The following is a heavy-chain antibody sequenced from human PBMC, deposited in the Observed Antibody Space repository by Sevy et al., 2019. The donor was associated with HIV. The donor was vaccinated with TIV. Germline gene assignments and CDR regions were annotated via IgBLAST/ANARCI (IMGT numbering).Heavy chain of an antibody. J-gene: IGHJ5*02. CDR3: ARLYGSGSYNWFDP. Sequence: SETVSLTCAVYGGSFSGYYWSWIRQPPGKGLEWIGEINHSGSTNYNPSLKSRVTISVDTSKNQFSLKLSSVTAADTAVYYCARLYGSGSYNWFDPWGQGTLVTVSS. CDR1: GGSFSGYY. V-gene: IGHV4-34*01. D-gene: IGHD3-10*01. CDR2: INHSGST.